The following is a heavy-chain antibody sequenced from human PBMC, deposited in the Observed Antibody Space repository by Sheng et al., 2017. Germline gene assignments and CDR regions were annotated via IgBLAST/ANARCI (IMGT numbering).Heavy chain of an antibody. D-gene: IGHD3-3*02. CDR2: INPNSGGT. Sequence: QVQLVQSGAEMKKPGASVKVSCKASGYTFTGYYMHWVRQAPGQGLEWMGRINPNSGGTNYAQKFQGRVTMTRDTSISTAYMELSRLRSDDTAVYYCARVSEILARVAFDIWGQGTMVTVSS. V-gene: IGHV1-2*06. CDR3: ARVSEILARVAFDI. J-gene: IGHJ3*02. CDR1: GYTFTGYY.